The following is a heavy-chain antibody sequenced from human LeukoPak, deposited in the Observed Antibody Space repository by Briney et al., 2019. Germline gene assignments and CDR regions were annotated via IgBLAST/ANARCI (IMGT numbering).Heavy chain of an antibody. CDR1: GGSISSSNW. Sequence: SSETLSLTCAVSGGSISSSNWWSWVRQPPGKGLEWIGEIYHGGSTNFNPSLKSRVTMSVDKSKNQFSLNLSSVTAADTAVYYCARGEDHGSGTVHFDYWGQGTLVTVSS. D-gene: IGHD3-10*01. CDR3: ARGEDHGSGTVHFDY. CDR2: IYHGGST. J-gene: IGHJ4*02. V-gene: IGHV4-4*02.